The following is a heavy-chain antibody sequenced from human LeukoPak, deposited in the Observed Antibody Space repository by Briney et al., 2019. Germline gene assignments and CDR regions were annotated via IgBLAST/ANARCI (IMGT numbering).Heavy chain of an antibody. V-gene: IGHV4-61*02. CDR2: IYTSGST. D-gene: IGHD2-15*01. J-gene: IGHJ4*02. CDR1: GGSISSGSYY. CDR3: AREDRYCSGGSCYS. Sequence: PSQTLSLTCTVSGGSISSGSYYWSWIRQPAGKGLEWIGRIYTSGSTNYNPSLKSRVVVSVDTSKNQFSLKLSSVTAADTAVYYCAREDRYCSGGSCYSWGQRTLVTVSS.